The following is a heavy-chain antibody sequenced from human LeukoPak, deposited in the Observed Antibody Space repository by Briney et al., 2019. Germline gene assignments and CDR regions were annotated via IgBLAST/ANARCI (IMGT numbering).Heavy chain of an antibody. CDR3: AKDTPDYVWDY. CDR2: ISYDGSNK. V-gene: IGHV3-30*18. Sequence: GGSLRLSCAASGFTFSSYGMHWVRQAPGKGLEWVAVISYDGSNKYYADSVKGRFTISRDNSKNTLYLQMNSLRAEDTAVYYCAKDTPDYVWDYWGQGTLVSVSS. CDR1: GFTFSSYG. D-gene: IGHD3-16*01. J-gene: IGHJ4*02.